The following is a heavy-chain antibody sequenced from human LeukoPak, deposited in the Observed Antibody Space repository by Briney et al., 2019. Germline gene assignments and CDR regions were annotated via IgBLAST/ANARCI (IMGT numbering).Heavy chain of an antibody. J-gene: IGHJ4*02. CDR2: IYYSGST. V-gene: IGHV4-59*01. D-gene: IGHD6-19*01. CDR3: ARGIQWLVYYFDY. Sequence: SETLSLTCTVSGGSISSYYWSWIRQPPGKGLEWIGYIYYSGSTNYNPSLKSRVTISVDTSKNQFSLKLSSVTAADTAVYYCARGIQWLVYYFDYWGQGTLVTVSS. CDR1: GGSISSYY.